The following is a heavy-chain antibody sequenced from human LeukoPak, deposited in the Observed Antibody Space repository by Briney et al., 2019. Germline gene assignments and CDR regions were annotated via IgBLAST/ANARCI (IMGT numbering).Heavy chain of an antibody. Sequence: GGPLRLSCAASGFTFSSYGMHWVRQAPGKGLEWVALISYDGSDIYYADSVKGRFTISRDNSKNTLYLQMNSLRDEDTAVYYCAKGLRGDLPTASDYWGQGTLVTVSS. V-gene: IGHV3-30*18. D-gene: IGHD3-16*01. J-gene: IGHJ4*02. CDR2: ISYDGSDI. CDR1: GFTFSSYG. CDR3: AKGLRGDLPTASDY.